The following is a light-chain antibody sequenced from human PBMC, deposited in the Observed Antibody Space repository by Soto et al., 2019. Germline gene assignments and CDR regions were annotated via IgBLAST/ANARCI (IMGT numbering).Light chain of an antibody. Sequence: QSVLTQPASVSGSPGQSITISCTGTTSDVGSYDLVSWYQQHPGKAPKIMIYEVSKRPSGDSNRFSGSKSGNTASLTISGLQAEDEADYYCCSYAGGRSPYVFGNGTKVTV. CDR3: CSYAGGRSPYV. CDR1: TSDVGSYDL. V-gene: IGLV2-23*02. CDR2: EVS. J-gene: IGLJ1*01.